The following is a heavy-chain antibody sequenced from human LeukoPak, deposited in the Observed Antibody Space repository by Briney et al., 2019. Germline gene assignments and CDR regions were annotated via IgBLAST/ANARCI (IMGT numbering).Heavy chain of an antibody. CDR2: IYPGDPDT. CDR1: GYSFTSYW. Sequence: PGESLKISCKGSGYSFTSYWIGWVRQMPGKGLEWMGIIYPGDPDTRYSPSFQGQVTISADKSISTAYLQWSSLKASDTAMYYCARHLGVRYYDILTGYYDYWGQGTLVTVSS. J-gene: IGHJ4*02. CDR3: ARHLGVRYYDILTGYYDY. D-gene: IGHD3-9*01. V-gene: IGHV5-51*01.